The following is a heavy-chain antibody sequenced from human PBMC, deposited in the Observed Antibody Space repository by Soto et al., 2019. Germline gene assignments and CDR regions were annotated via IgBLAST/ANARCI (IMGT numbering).Heavy chain of an antibody. V-gene: IGHV3-7*01. CDR2: IKQDGSDK. Sequence: GGTLRLSCAASGFTFSSYWMSWVRQAPGKGLEWVANIKQDGSDKYYVDSVKGRFTISRDNAKNSLYLQMNSLRAEDTAVYYCATLVYCGGGCFYRLDVWGQGTTVTGSS. CDR1: GFTFSSYW. D-gene: IGHD2-21*02. CDR3: ATLVYCGGGCFYRLDV. J-gene: IGHJ6*02.